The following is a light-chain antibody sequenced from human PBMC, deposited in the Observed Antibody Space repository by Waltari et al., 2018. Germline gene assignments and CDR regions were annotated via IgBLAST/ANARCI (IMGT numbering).Light chain of an antibody. CDR1: SSDVGSYTL. Sequence: QSALTQPASVSGSPGQSITISCTGTSSDVGSYTLVSWYQQYPGKAPKLMIYEVSKRPSGVSNRFSGSKSGNTASLTISGLQAEDEADYYCCSYAGSVVFGGGTKLTVL. V-gene: IGLV2-23*02. CDR3: CSYAGSVV. J-gene: IGLJ2*01. CDR2: EVS.